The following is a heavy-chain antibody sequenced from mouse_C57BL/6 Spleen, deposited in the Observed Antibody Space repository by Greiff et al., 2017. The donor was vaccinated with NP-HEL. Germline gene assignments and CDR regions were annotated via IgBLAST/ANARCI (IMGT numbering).Heavy chain of an antibody. Sequence: EVKVVESGGDLVKPGGSLKLSCAASGFTFSSYGMSWVRQTPDKRLEWVATISSGGSYTYYPDSVKGRFTISRDNAKNTLYLQMSSLKSEDTAMYYCARQDYGAMDYWGQGTSVTVSS. V-gene: IGHV5-6*01. CDR2: ISSGGSYT. D-gene: IGHD1-1*01. CDR1: GFTFSSYG. J-gene: IGHJ4*01. CDR3: ARQDYGAMDY.